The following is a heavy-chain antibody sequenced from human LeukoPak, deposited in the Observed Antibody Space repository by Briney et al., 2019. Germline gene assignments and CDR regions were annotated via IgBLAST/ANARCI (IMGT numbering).Heavy chain of an antibody. CDR1: GGPIYSYY. V-gene: IGHV4-4*07. CDR2: LYPGVST. CDR3: ARLKFYDSTGYSPGHYMDV. J-gene: IGHJ6*03. D-gene: IGHD3-22*01. Sequence: SETLSLTCTVSGGPIYSYYWSWIRQTAGKGLEWIGRLYPGVSTNYNPSLKSRVTMSVDTSKNQFALKLSAVTAAGTAVYYCARLKFYDSTGYSPGHYMDVWGKGTTATVSS.